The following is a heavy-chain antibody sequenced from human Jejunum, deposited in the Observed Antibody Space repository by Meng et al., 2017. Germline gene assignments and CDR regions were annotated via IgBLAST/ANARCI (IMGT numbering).Heavy chain of an antibody. V-gene: IGHV4-61*08. D-gene: IGHD7-27*01. Sequence: LQDSGPGLVRPSGTLSLLCAVSGGSVSSSGYQWGWIRQPPGKGLEWIGYASTNYNPSLKSRVTISVDTSKNQFSLKLTSVTAADTAVYYCARDHWGSLDYWGQGVLVTVSS. CDR1: GGSVSSSGYQ. J-gene: IGHJ4*02. CDR2: AST. CDR3: ARDHWGSLDY.